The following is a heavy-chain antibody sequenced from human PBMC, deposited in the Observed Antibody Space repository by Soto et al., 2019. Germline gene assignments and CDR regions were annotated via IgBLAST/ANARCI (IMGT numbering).Heavy chain of an antibody. J-gene: IGHJ1*01. V-gene: IGHV3-7*01. D-gene: IGHD3-16*02. Sequence: EVQLVESGEGLVQPGGSLRLSCAASGFTFSSYWMSWVRQAPGKGLEWVANIKQDGSEKYYVDSVKGRFTISRDNAKNSLYLQMNSLRAEDTAVYYCADIWGSYRSEYFQHWGQGSLVTVSS. CDR3: ADIWGSYRSEYFQH. CDR1: GFTFSSYW. CDR2: IKQDGSEK.